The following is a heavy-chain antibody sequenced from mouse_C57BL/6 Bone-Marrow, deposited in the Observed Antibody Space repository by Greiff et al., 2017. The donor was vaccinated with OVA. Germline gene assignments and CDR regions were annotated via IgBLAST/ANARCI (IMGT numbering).Heavy chain of an antibody. J-gene: IGHJ2*01. CDR3: ARHITTVVAPFDY. CDR1: GFTFSSYT. D-gene: IGHD1-1*01. Sequence: EVQLVESGGGLVKPGGSLKLSCAASGFTFSSYTMSWVRQTPEKRLEWVATISGGGGNTYYPDSVKGRFTISRDNAKNTLYLQMSSLRSEDTALYYCARHITTVVAPFDYWGQGTTLTVSS. V-gene: IGHV5-9*01. CDR2: ISGGGGNT.